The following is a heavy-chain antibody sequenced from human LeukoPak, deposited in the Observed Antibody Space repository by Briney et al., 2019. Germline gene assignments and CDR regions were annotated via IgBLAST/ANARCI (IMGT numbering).Heavy chain of an antibody. D-gene: IGHD6-19*01. V-gene: IGHV4-34*01. CDR2: INHSGST. CDR1: GGSFSGYY. J-gene: IGHJ4*02. Sequence: PSETLSLTCAVYGGSFSGYYWSWIRQPPGKGLEWIGEINHSGSTNYNPSLKSRVTISVDTSKNQFSLKLSSVTAADTAVYYCAWGYSSGWYLGVDYWGQGTLVTVSS. CDR3: AWGYSSGWYLGVDY.